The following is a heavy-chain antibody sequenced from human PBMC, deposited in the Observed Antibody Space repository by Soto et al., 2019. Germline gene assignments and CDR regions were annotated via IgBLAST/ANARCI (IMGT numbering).Heavy chain of an antibody. J-gene: IGHJ6*04. CDR3: AREGGWTTVTMLYYYGMDV. V-gene: IGHV1-69*12. CDR2: VIPIFGTA. Sequence: QVQLVQSGAAVKKPGSSVKVSCKASGGTFSSYAISWVRQAPGQGLEWMGGVIPIFGTANYAQKFQGRVTITADESTSAAYMELSSLRSEDTAVYYCAREGGWTTVTMLYYYGMDVWGEGTTVAVSS. D-gene: IGHD4-17*01. CDR1: GGTFSSYA.